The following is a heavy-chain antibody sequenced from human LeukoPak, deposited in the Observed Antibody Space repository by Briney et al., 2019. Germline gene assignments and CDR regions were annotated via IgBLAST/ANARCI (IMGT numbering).Heavy chain of an antibody. V-gene: IGHV3-9*01. CDR3: ARNIFLGATGFRCFDR. CDR2: IGWNGGHI. D-gene: IGHD3-9*01. J-gene: IGHJ4*02. CDR1: GFIFDDHA. Sequence: PGKSLRLSCAASGFIFDDHAMHWVRQTPGKGLEWVSGIGWNGGHIGYADSVKGRFTISRDNARKSLYLQMDSLRPEDTALYYCARNIFLGATGFRCFDRWGQGTLVTVSS.